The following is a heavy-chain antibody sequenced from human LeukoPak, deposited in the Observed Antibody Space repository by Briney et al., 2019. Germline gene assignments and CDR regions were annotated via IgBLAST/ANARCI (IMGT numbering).Heavy chain of an antibody. J-gene: IGHJ4*02. CDR3: ARDQHYYDSSGYYLGLD. D-gene: IGHD3-22*01. Sequence: ASVKVSCKASGYTFTSYGISWVRQAPGQGLEWMGWISAYNGNTNYAQKLQGGVTMTTDTSTSAAYMELRSLRSDDTAVYYCARDQHYYDSSGYYLGLDWGRGTLVTVSS. CDR2: ISAYNGNT. V-gene: IGHV1-18*01. CDR1: GYTFTSYG.